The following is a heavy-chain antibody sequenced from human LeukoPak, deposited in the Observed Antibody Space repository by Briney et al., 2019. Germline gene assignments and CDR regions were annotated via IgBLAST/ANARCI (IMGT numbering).Heavy chain of an antibody. J-gene: IGHJ5*02. CDR2: IYTSGST. D-gene: IGHD5-18*01. CDR1: GGSISSYY. Sequence: SETLSLTCTVSGGSISSYYWSWIRQPAGKGLEWIGRIYTSGSTNYNPSLKSRVTMSVDTSKNQFSLKLSSVTAADTAVYYCARVTQLRSVWSWFDPWGQGTLVTVSS. V-gene: IGHV4-4*07. CDR3: ARVTQLRSVWSWFDP.